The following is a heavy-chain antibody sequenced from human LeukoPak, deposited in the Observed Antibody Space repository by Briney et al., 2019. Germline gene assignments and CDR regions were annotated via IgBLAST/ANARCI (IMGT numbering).Heavy chain of an antibody. Sequence: SETLSLTCAVYGGSFSGYYWSWIRQPPGKGLERSGEINHSGSANYNPSLKCRVTISVDTSKNQFSMKLSSVTAADTAVYYCARYVVLRFFDWLLPASGIFDYWGQGTLVTVSS. J-gene: IGHJ4*02. V-gene: IGHV4-34*01. CDR2: INHSGSA. D-gene: IGHD3-9*01. CDR3: ARYVVLRFFDWLLPASGIFDY. CDR1: GGSFSGYY.